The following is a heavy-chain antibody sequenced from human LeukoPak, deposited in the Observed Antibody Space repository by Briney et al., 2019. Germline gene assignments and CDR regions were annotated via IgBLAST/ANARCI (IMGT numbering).Heavy chain of an antibody. V-gene: IGHV3-73*01. CDR1: GFTFSGST. D-gene: IGHD3-3*01. CDR3: STDEWQ. J-gene: IGHJ4*02. Sequence: GGSLRLSCAASGFTFSGSTIHWVRQSSGKGLEWVGRIRSNVNSYATAYAASVKGRFTISRDDSQNTLYLQMNSLKTEDTAVYYCSTDEWQWGQGTQVTVSS. CDR2: IRSNVNSYAT.